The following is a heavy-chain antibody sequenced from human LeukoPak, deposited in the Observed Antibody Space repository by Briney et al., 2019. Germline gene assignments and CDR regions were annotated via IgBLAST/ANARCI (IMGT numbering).Heavy chain of an antibody. CDR3: ARDAPQQWLARTGLIDY. CDR2: ISAYNGNT. Sequence: GASVKVSCKASGYTFTSYGISWVRQAPGQGLEWMGWISAYNGNTNYAQKLQGRDTMTTDTSTSTAYMELRSLKSDDTAVYYCARDAPQQWLARTGLIDYWGQGTLVTVSS. CDR1: GYTFTSYG. J-gene: IGHJ4*02. D-gene: IGHD6-19*01. V-gene: IGHV1-18*01.